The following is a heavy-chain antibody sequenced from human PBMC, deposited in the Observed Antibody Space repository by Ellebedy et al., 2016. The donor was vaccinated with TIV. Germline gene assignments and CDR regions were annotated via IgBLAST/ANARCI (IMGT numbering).Heavy chain of an antibody. Sequence: MPSETLSLTCTVSGGSLSSHFWSWIRQPPRKGLEWIGRTYDTGVTNYSPSLKSRVTMSIETSKTQFSLQLSSVTAADTAVYYCVRGTGDNMIGLKGWFDPWGQGTLVTVSS. D-gene: IGHD3-16*01. J-gene: IGHJ5*02. CDR1: GGSLSSHF. CDR2: TYDTGVT. V-gene: IGHV4-59*11. CDR3: VRGTGDNMIGLKGWFDP.